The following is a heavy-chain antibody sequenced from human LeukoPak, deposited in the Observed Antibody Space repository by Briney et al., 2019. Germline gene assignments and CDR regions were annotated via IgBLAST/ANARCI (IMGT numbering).Heavy chain of an antibody. CDR2: ISGSGGNT. J-gene: IGHJ4*02. V-gene: IGHV3-23*01. CDR1: GFTFSRYA. CDR3: ARGMSATSGYLELEY. D-gene: IGHD3-22*01. Sequence: GRSLRLSCAASGFTFSRYAMSWVRQSPGKGLEWVSAISGSGGNTYSADSVKGRCTISKDNSLQTLFLHMNSLRAEDTAVYYCARGMSATSGYLELEYWGQGALVTVST.